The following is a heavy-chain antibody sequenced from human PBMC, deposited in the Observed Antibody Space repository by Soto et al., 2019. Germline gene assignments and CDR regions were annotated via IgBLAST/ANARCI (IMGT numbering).Heavy chain of an antibody. D-gene: IGHD3-10*01. CDR2: ISGSGGST. CDR1: GFTFSSYA. CDR3: ANHIGYGSGSPYI. J-gene: IGHJ3*02. Sequence: PGGSLRLSCAASGFTFSSYAMSWVRQAPGKGLEWVSAISGSGGSTYYADSVKGRFTISRDNSKNTLYLQMNSLRAEDTAVYYCANHIGYGSGSPYIWGQGTMVTVSS. V-gene: IGHV3-23*01.